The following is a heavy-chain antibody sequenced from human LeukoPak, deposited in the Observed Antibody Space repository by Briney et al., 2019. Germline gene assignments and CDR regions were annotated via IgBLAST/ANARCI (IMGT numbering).Heavy chain of an antibody. Sequence: QPGGSLRLSCAASGFTFSSYAMSWVRQAPGKGLEWVSAISGSGGSTYYADSVKGRFTISRDNAKNSLYLQMNSLRAEDTAVYYCARDLGYCSGGSCYSLYYYGMDVWGQGTTVTVSS. J-gene: IGHJ6*02. CDR2: ISGSGGST. CDR3: ARDLGYCSGGSCYSLYYYGMDV. V-gene: IGHV3-23*01. CDR1: GFTFSSYA. D-gene: IGHD2-15*01.